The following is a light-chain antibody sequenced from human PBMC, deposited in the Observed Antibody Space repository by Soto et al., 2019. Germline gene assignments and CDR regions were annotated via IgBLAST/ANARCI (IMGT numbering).Light chain of an antibody. V-gene: IGKV3-20*01. CDR1: QSVSSSY. CDR2: GAS. J-gene: IGKJ3*01. Sequence: VLTQSPGTLSLSPGERATLSCRASQSVSSSYLAWYQQKPGQAPRLLIYGASSRATGITDRFSGSGSGTDFTLTISRLEPEDFAVYYCQQYGRSPLTFGPGTKVDIE. CDR3: QQYGRSPLT.